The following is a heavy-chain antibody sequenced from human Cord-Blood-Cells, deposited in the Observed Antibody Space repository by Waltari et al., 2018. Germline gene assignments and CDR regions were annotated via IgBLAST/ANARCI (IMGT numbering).Heavy chain of an antibody. CDR3: ATVWTTVDPFDY. CDR1: GYTLTELS. Sequence: QVQLVRSGAEVKKPGAAVKVSCKVSGYTLTELSMHWVRQAPGKGLEWMGGFDPEDGETIYAQKFQGRVTMTEDTSTDTAYMELSSLRSEDTAVYYCATVWTTVDPFDYWGQGTLVTVSS. J-gene: IGHJ4*02. V-gene: IGHV1-24*01. CDR2: FDPEDGET. D-gene: IGHD4-17*01.